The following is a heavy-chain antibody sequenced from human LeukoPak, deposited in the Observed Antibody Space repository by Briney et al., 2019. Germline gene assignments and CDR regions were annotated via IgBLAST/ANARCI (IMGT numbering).Heavy chain of an antibody. CDR1: GGSVRIGTYY. D-gene: IGHD3-10*01. CDR3: VREAAYYNSGSRPIDS. CDR2: IWNSGST. J-gene: IGHJ4*02. Sequence: SETLSLTCSVSGGSVRIGTYYWSWIRQPPGKGLERIGYIWNSGSTKYNPSLKSRVTISVDTSKNQFSLKLSSVTAADTAVYYCVREAAYYNSGSRPIDSWGQGTLVTVSS. V-gene: IGHV4-61*01.